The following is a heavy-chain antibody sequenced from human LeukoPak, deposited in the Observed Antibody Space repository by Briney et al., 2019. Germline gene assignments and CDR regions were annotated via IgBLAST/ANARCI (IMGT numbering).Heavy chain of an antibody. CDR3: ARDPYSGNYGNYYYYYMDV. V-gene: IGHV3-21*01. D-gene: IGHD1-26*01. Sequence: GESLRLSCATSGFTFNNCNMNWVSHAQARALEQVSSITINCTYIFYADSVKGRFTISRDNAKNSLYLQMNSLGPEDTAVYYCARDPYSGNYGNYYYYYMDVWGKGTTVTISS. J-gene: IGHJ6*03. CDR1: GFTFNNCN. CDR2: ITINCTYI.